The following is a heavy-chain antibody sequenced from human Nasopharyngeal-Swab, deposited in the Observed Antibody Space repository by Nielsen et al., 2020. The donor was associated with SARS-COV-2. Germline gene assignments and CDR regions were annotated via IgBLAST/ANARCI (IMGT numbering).Heavy chain of an antibody. J-gene: IGHJ6*03. CDR2: ISYDGSNK. CDR3: ARAEGYSYGPLIYYYYMDV. Sequence: VRQMPGEGLVWVAVISYDGSNKYYADSVKGRFTISRDNSKNTLYLQMNSLRAEDTAVYYCARAEGYSYGPLIYYYYMDVWGKGTTVTVSS. D-gene: IGHD5-18*01. V-gene: IGHV3-30-3*01.